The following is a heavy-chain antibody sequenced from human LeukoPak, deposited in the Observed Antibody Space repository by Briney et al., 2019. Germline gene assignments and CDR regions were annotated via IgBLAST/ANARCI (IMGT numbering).Heavy chain of an antibody. CDR1: GFTFTSSA. V-gene: IGHV1-58*02. Sequence: ASVKVSCKASGFTFTSSAMQWVRQARGQRLEWIGWIFVGSGNTNYAQKFQEGVTITREISTSTAYMELSRVRTQDTAVYYCAADDPDYGDQGNWGQGTLVTVSS. CDR3: AADDPDYGDQGN. CDR2: IFVGSGNT. J-gene: IGHJ4*02. D-gene: IGHD4-17*01.